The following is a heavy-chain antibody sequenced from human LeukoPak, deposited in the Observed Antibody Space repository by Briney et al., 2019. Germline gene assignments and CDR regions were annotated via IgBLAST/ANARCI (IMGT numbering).Heavy chain of an antibody. V-gene: IGHV3-7*01. Sequence: GGSLRLSCAASGLTLSSYWMRRVRQAPGKGLEWVANINRDGSEKYYVDSGRGRFTISRDNAKNSLYLQMNILRAEDTAVYYCARVYEYTSGWYRHDYWGPGTLVTVSS. D-gene: IGHD6-13*01. CDR1: GLTLSSYW. J-gene: IGHJ4*02. CDR2: INRDGSEK. CDR3: ARVYEYTSGWYRHDY.